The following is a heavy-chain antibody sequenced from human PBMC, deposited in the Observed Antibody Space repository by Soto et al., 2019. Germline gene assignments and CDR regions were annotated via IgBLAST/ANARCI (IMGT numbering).Heavy chain of an antibody. Sequence: QVHLREPGPGLLKPSQTLSLTCTVSGGSINSGGYYWSWVRQHPVSVLDYIGYISYSGDTYYNPSLRRRATISLDTSKTEFSLKLSSVSDADTAVYYCARGLLWFGVTYLDSWGQGPLVTVS. CDR2: ISYSGDT. D-gene: IGHD3-10*01. J-gene: IGHJ4*02. V-gene: IGHV4-31*03. CDR1: GGSINSGGYY. CDR3: ARGLLWFGVTYLDS.